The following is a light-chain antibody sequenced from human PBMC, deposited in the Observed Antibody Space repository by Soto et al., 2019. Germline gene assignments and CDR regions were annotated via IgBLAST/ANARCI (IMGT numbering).Light chain of an antibody. CDR2: DAS. CDR1: QSISSW. J-gene: IGKJ1*01. Sequence: VYRVTITCRASQSISSWLAWYQQKPGKAPKLLIYDASSLESGVPSRFSGSGSGTEFTLTISSLQPDDFATYYCQQYNTFGQGTKVDI. V-gene: IGKV1-5*01. CDR3: QQYNT.